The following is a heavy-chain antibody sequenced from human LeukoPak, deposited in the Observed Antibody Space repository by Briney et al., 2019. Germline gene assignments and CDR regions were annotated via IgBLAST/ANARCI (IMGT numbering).Heavy chain of an antibody. CDR3: ARGEGSGWYLSFDY. CDR2: IIPILGIA. CDR1: GGTFSSYT. J-gene: IGHJ4*02. V-gene: IGHV1-69*02. D-gene: IGHD6-19*01. Sequence: GSSVKVSCKASGGTFSSYTISWVRQAHGQGLEWMGRIIPILGIANYAQKFQGRVTITADKSTSTAYMELSSLRSEDTAVYYCARGEGSGWYLSFDYWGQGTLVTVSS.